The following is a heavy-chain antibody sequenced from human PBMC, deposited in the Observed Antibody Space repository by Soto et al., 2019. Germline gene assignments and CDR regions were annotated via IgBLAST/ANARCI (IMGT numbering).Heavy chain of an antibody. CDR1: GFTFSSYA. J-gene: IGHJ4*02. V-gene: IGHV3-23*01. Sequence: GGSLRLSCAASGFTFSSYAMSLVRQALGKGLEWVSAISGSGGSTYYADSVKGRFTISRDNSKNTLYLQMNSLRAEDTAVYYCAKDLVSYRHGDYFDYWGQGTLGRVSS. CDR3: AKDLVSYRHGDYFDY. CDR2: ISGSGGST. D-gene: IGHD3-3*01.